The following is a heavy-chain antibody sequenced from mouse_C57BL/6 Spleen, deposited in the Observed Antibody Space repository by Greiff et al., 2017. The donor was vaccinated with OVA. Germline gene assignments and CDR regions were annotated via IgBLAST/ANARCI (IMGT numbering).Heavy chain of an antibody. CDR2: ISDGGSYT. J-gene: IGHJ2*01. D-gene: IGHD2-5*01. V-gene: IGHV5-4*01. CDR1: GFTFSSYA. Sequence: EVHLVESGGGLVKPGGSLKLSCAASGFTFSSYAMSWVRQTPEKRLEWVATISDGGSYTYYPDNVKGRFTISRDNAKNNLYLQMSHLTSEDTAMDYCARRDYSNYGGYFDYWGQGTTLTVSS. CDR3: ARRDYSNYGGYFDY.